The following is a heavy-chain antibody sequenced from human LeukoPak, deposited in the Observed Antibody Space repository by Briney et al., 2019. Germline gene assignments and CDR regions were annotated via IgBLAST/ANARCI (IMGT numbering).Heavy chain of an antibody. J-gene: IGHJ6*03. V-gene: IGHV4-59*01. CDR1: GGSISSYY. D-gene: IGHD5-18*01. CDR2: IYYSGST. CDR3: ARTTEGGYTYDYFYYYYMDV. Sequence: SETLSLTCTVSGGSISSYYWSWIRQPPGKGLEWIGYIYYSGSTSYNPSLKSRVTISVDTSKNHFSLKLSSVTAADTAVYYCARTTEGGYTYDYFYYYYMDVWGEGTTVTISS.